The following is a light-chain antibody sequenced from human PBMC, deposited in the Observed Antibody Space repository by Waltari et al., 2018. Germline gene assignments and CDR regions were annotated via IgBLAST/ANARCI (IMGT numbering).Light chain of an antibody. V-gene: IGKV1-5*03. Sequence: DIEMTQSPSFLSASVGDRVTITCRASHTLNTWLAWYQQKPGKPPRVLIYKTSTLETGVPSRFSGSASGTKFTLTISSLQPDDSATYYCQQYNSYSTFGQGTKLEIK. J-gene: IGKJ2*01. CDR1: HTLNTW. CDR3: QQYNSYST. CDR2: KTS.